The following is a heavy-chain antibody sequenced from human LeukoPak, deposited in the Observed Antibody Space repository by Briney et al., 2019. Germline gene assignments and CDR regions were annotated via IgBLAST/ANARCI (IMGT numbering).Heavy chain of an antibody. J-gene: IGHJ4*02. V-gene: IGHV1-69*13. CDR1: GGTFSSYA. Sequence: SVKVSFKASGGTFSSYALRWVRQAPGQGLAWMGGIIPIFGTENYATQFQGSVTITEDESTITAYMELSSLRAEDTAVYYCARNELEHPFDYWGQGTLVTVSS. D-gene: IGHD1/OR15-1a*01. CDR3: ARNELEHPFDY. CDR2: IIPIFGTE.